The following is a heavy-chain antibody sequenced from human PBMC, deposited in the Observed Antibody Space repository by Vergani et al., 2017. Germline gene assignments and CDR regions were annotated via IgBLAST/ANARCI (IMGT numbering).Heavy chain of an antibody. V-gene: IGHV4-34*01. J-gene: IGHJ6*03. CDR1: GGSFSGYY. CDR3: ARGGSEQQLALGYVWGPYYYYDYMDV. CDR2: INHSGST. D-gene: IGHD6-13*01. Sequence: QVQLQQWGAGLLKPSETLSLTCAVYGGSFSGYYWSWIRQPPGKGLEWIGEINHSGSTNYNPSLKSRVTISVDTSKNQFSLQLSSVTAADTAVYYCARGGSEQQLALGYVWGPYYYYDYMDVWGKGTTVTVSS.